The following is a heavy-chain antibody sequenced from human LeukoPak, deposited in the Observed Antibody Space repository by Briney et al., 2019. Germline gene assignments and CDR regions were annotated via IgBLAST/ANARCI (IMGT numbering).Heavy chain of an antibody. CDR1: GFTFSNYE. CDR3: ARGWAGNY. J-gene: IGHJ4*02. Sequence: PGGSLRLSCAAYGFTFSNYEMKWVRQAPGEGLEWVSYIGSSGTLMYYADSVKGRFTISRDNAKNSLYLQMNSLRAEDTAVYYCARGWAGNYWGQGTLVTVSS. CDR2: IGSSGTLM. D-gene: IGHD6-19*01. V-gene: IGHV3-48*03.